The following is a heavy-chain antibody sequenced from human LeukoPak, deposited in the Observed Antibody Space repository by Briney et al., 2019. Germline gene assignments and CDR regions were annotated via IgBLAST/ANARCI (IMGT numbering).Heavy chain of an antibody. CDR1: GFTFSSNG. V-gene: IGHV3-33*06. CDR2: IWYDGSKK. J-gene: IGHJ4*02. CDR3: ANGVTRHDY. Sequence: PGRSLTLSCAASGFTFSSNGMQWVRQAPGKGLEWVALIWYDGSKKYYADSVKGRFTISRDNSENTLYLQMNSLRAEDTAVYYCANGVTRHDYWGQGTLVTVSS. D-gene: IGHD4-23*01.